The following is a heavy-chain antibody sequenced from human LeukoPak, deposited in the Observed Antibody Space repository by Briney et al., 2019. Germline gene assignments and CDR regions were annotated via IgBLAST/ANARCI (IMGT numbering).Heavy chain of an antibody. Sequence: PGGSLRLSCAASGFTFSSYAMHWVRQAPGKGLEWLAVISYDGNYKYYADSVKGRFTISRHNSKNTLYLQMNSLRAEDTAVYYCAKYLGGYFDYWGQGTLVTVSS. D-gene: IGHD3-16*01. CDR2: ISYDGNYK. CDR3: AKYLGGYFDY. J-gene: IGHJ4*02. V-gene: IGHV3-30-3*02. CDR1: GFTFSSYA.